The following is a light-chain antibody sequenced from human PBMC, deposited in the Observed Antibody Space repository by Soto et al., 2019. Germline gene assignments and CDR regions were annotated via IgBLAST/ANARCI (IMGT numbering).Light chain of an antibody. CDR2: DVS. CDR1: SSDVGGYNY. J-gene: IGLJ1*01. CDR3: TSYTSISTLV. V-gene: IGLV2-14*03. Sequence: QSALTQPASVSGSPGQSITISCTGTSSDVGGYNYVSWYQHHPGKAPKLMIYDVSNRHSGVSNRFSGSKSGNTASLTISGLQTEDEADYYCTSYTSISTLVFGTGTKLTVL.